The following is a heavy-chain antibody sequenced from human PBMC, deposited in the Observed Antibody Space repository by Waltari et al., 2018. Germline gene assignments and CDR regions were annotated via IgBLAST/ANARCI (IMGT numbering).Heavy chain of an antibody. Sequence: EVQLLESGGGLVKPGGSLRLSCAASGITFSSYAMRWVRQDPGKGLEWVAAISGSGCSRYYSDSVKCRFTISRDNSKNTLYLQMNSLRAEDTAVYYCAKDLIVATIGYYYYYGMDVWGQGTTVTVSS. J-gene: IGHJ6*02. CDR2: ISGSGCSR. CDR1: GITFSSYA. V-gene: IGHV3-23*01. CDR3: AKDLIVATIGYYYYYGMDV. D-gene: IGHD5-12*01.